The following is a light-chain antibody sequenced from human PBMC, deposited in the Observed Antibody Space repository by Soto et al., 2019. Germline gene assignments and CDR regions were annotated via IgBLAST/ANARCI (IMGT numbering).Light chain of an antibody. V-gene: IGKV1-39*01. Sequence: DIERSYSHSTLYSSVEDRVTITCRASQSISSWVAWYQQKPGKAPNLIYAASNVDSGVPSRFRGSGSGTDFNLTISSLQPEDSATYYCQQSYTNSWTFGQGTKVDIK. CDR3: QQSYTNSWT. J-gene: IGKJ1*01. CDR1: QSISSW. CDR2: AAS.